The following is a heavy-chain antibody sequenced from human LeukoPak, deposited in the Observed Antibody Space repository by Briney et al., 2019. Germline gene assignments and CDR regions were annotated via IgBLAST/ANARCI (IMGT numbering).Heavy chain of an antibody. Sequence: GGSLRLSCAASGFTFSNAWMSWVRQAPGKGLEWVGRIKSKTDGGTTDFAAPVKGRFTISRDDSKNTLYLQMNSLKTEDTAVYYCTTEYSSGWYGYYYYMDVWGKGTTVTISS. J-gene: IGHJ6*03. CDR1: GFTFSNAW. CDR2: IKSKTDGGTT. CDR3: TTEYSSGWYGYYYYMDV. V-gene: IGHV3-15*01. D-gene: IGHD6-19*01.